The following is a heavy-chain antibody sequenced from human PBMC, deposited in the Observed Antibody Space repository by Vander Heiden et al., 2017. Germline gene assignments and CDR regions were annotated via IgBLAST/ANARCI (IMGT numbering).Heavy chain of an antibody. V-gene: IGHV4-39*01. CDR1: GGSISSSSYY. D-gene: IGHD6-19*01. CDR3: ARHRKQWLAFFDY. Sequence: QLQLQESGPGLVQPSETLSLTCTVSGGSISSSSYYWGWIRQPPGKGLEWIGSIYYSGSTYYNPSLKSRVTISVDTSKNQFSLKLSSVTAADTAVYYCARHRKQWLAFFDYWGQGTLVTVSS. CDR2: IYYSGST. J-gene: IGHJ4*02.